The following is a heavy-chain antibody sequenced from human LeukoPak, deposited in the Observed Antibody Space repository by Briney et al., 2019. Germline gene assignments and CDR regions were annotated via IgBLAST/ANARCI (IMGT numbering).Heavy chain of an antibody. CDR2: ISSSGSTI. J-gene: IGHJ5*02. D-gene: IGHD2-15*01. Sequence: GGSLRLSCAASGFTFSSYEMNWVRQAPGKGLEWVSYISSSGSTIYYADSVKGRFTISRDNAKNSLYLQMNSLRAEDTAVYYCARGGCSGGSCYPSWFDPWGQGTLVTVSS. CDR3: ARGGCSGGSCYPSWFDP. CDR1: GFTFSSYE. V-gene: IGHV3-48*03.